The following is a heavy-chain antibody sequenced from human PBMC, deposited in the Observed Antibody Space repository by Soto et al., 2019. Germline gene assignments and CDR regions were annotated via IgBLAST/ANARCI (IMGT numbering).Heavy chain of an antibody. V-gene: IGHV4-59*08. CDR3: ARRYGGAFDI. J-gene: IGHJ3*02. D-gene: IGHD3-10*01. CDR2: IYYSGST. Sequence: QVQLQESGPGLVKPSETLSLTCTVSGGSISSYYWSWVRQPTGKGLEWIGYIYYSGSTNYNPSLKSQVTIAVDTSKNQFSLKLISVTAADTAVYYCARRYGGAFDIWGQGTMVTVSS. CDR1: GGSISSYY.